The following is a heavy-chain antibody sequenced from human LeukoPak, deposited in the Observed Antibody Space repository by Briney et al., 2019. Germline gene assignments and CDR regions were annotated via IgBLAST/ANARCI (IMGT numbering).Heavy chain of an antibody. CDR1: GGSISSSSCY. J-gene: IGHJ5*02. CDR3: ASRWGYYDSSGYYRRNNWFDP. Sequence: PSETLSLTCTVSGGSISSSSCYWGWIRQPPGKGLEWIGSIYYSGSAYYNPCLKSRGTISVDTSKNQFSPKLMSVTAADTAVYYCASRWGYYDSSGYYRRNNWFDPWGQGTLVTVSS. V-gene: IGHV4-39*01. D-gene: IGHD3-22*01. CDR2: IYYSGSA.